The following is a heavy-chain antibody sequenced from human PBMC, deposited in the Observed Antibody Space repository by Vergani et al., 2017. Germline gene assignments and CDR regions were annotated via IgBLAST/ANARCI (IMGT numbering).Heavy chain of an antibody. J-gene: IGHJ4*02. Sequence: QVQLVESGGGVVQRGGSLRLSCATSGFTLSNYDMQWIRQGPGKGLEFVAFIQFDGSNQYYADSVKGRFTLSRDFSKNTLYLQMNSLRTEDTATYYCAKHFRGWGIDYCGQGAQVIVSS. CDR1: GFTLSNYD. D-gene: IGHD3-16*01. V-gene: IGHV3-30*02. CDR3: AKHFRGWGIDY. CDR2: IQFDGSNQ.